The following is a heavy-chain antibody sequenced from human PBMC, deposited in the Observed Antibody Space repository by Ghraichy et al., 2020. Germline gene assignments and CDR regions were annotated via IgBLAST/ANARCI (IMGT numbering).Heavy chain of an antibody. CDR3: AKDYLIFGVVPFDYFDY. V-gene: IGHV3-23*01. CDR2: ISGSGGST. Sequence: GGSLRLSCAASGFTFSSYAMSWVRQAPGKGLEWVSAISGSGGSTYYADSVKGRFTISRDNSKNTLYLQMNSLRAEDTAVYYCAKDYLIFGVVPFDYFDYWGQGTLVTVSS. J-gene: IGHJ4*02. CDR1: GFTFSSYA. D-gene: IGHD3-3*01.